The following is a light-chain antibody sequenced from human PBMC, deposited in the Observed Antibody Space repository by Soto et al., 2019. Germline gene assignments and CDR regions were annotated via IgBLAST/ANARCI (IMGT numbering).Light chain of an antibody. J-gene: IGKJ1*01. CDR2: GAS. V-gene: IGKV3-15*01. CDR3: QQYNNWPPVT. Sequence: EMVMTQSPATLSVSPGERATLSCRASQSVSSNLAWYQQKPGQAPRLLIYGASTRATGIPARFSGSGSGTEFTLTISSLQSEDFAVYYCQQYNNWPPVTFGKGTKVDIK. CDR1: QSVSSN.